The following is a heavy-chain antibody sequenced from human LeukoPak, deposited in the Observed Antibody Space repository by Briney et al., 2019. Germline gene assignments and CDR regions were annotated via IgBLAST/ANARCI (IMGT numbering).Heavy chain of an antibody. V-gene: IGHV3-21*01. Sequence: GGSLRLSCAASGFTFSSYSMNWVRQAPGKGLEWVSSISSSSYIYYADSVKGRFTISRDNAKNSLYLQMNSLRAEDTAVYYCASRYSSGWSDAFDIWGQGTMVTVSS. CDR1: GFTFSSYS. CDR3: ASRYSSGWSDAFDI. J-gene: IGHJ3*02. D-gene: IGHD6-19*01. CDR2: ISSSSYI.